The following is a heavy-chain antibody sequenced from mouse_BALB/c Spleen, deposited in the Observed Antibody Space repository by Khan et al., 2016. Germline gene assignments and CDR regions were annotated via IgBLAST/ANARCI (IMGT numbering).Heavy chain of an antibody. V-gene: IGHV5-6*02. CDR3: ARRFITHVGSAY. CDR2: ISSGGSYT. D-gene: IGHD1-1*01. J-gene: IGHJ3*01. Sequence: EVELVESGGDLVKPGGSLKLSCAASGFTFSSYGMSWVRQTPDKRLEWVATISSGGSYTYYPDSVKGRFTISRDNAKNTLYLQMSSLKSEDTAMYYCARRFITHVGSAYWGQGTLVTVSA. CDR1: GFTFSSYG.